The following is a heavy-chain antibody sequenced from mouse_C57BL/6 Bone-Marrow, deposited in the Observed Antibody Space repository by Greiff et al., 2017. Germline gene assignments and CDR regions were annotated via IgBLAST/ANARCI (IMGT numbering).Heavy chain of an antibody. Sequence: DVQLVESGGDLVKPGGSLKLSCAASGFTFSSYGMSWVRQTPDKRLEWVATISSGGSYTYYPDSVKGRFTISRDNAKNTLYLQMSSLKSEDTAMYYCARHYYYGSSYGYAMDYWGQGTSVTVSS. CDR1: GFTFSSYG. D-gene: IGHD1-1*01. V-gene: IGHV5-6*01. CDR3: ARHYYYGSSYGYAMDY. CDR2: ISSGGSYT. J-gene: IGHJ4*01.